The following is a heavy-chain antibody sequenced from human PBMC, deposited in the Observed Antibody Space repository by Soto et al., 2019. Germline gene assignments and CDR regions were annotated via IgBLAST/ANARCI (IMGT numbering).Heavy chain of an antibody. J-gene: IGHJ4*02. CDR3: ARLGGYYQALDS. D-gene: IGHD3-22*01. CDR1: DGSISTYY. V-gene: IGHV4-59*08. CDR2: IYYAGTT. Sequence: SETLSLTCTVSDGSISTYYWSWIRQPPGKGLEWIGYIYYAGTTTYNPSLKSRVSISVDTSKNEVSLKLTSVTAADTAVYYCARLGGYYQALDSWGQGTVVTVSS.